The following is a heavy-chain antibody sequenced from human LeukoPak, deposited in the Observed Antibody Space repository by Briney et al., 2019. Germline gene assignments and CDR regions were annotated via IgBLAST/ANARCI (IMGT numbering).Heavy chain of an antibody. J-gene: IGHJ4*02. Sequence: ASVKVSCKASGYTFTSYYMHWVRQAPGQGLEWMGIINPSGGSTSYAQKFQGRVTMTRDTSTSTVYMELSSLKTEDTAVYYCTTESGVVHRDYWGQGTLVTVSS. D-gene: IGHD3-3*01. V-gene: IGHV1-46*01. CDR1: GYTFTSYY. CDR2: INPSGGST. CDR3: TTESGVVHRDY.